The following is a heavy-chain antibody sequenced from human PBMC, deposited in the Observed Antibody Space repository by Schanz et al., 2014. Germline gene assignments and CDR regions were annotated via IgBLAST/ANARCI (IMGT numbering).Heavy chain of an antibody. CDR3: ASPSGYSDYGTYFDF. CDR2: TNGDGTNA. D-gene: IGHD5-12*01. CDR1: GFTLSSYC. Sequence: EVKLVESGGGAVRPGGSLRLSCAASGFTLSSYCMHWVRQVPGKGLEWVSCTNGDGTNAKYADSVKGRFTISRDNAKKTLSLQMISLRAEDTAVYYCASPSGYSDYGTYFDFWGQGTLVTVSS. V-gene: IGHV3-74*01. J-gene: IGHJ4*02.